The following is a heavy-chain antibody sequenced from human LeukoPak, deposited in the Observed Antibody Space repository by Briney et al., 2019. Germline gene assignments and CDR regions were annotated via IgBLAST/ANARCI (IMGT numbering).Heavy chain of an antibody. Sequence: SETLSLTCAVYGGSFITYYWTWIRQPPGKGLEWIGEINHSGSTNYNPSLKSRVTISVDKSKNQFSLKLSSVTAADTAVYYCARDSGTTGEVKFDPWGQGSLVTVSS. D-gene: IGHD3-10*01. V-gene: IGHV4-34*01. J-gene: IGHJ5*02. CDR3: ARDSGTTGEVKFDP. CDR2: INHSGST. CDR1: GGSFITYY.